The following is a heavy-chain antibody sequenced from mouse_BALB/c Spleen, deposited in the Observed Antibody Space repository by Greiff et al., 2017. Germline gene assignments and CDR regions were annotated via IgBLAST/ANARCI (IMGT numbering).Heavy chain of an antibody. CDR2: IWAGGST. CDR3: ARDDYYGAWFAY. CDR1: GFSLTSYG. D-gene: IGHD1-1*01. Sequence: VQVVESGPGLVAPSQSLSITCTVSGFSLTSYGVHWVRQPPGKGLEWLGVIWAGGSTNYNSALMSRLSISKDNSKSQVFLKMNSLQTDDTAMYYCARDDYYGAWFAYWGQGTLVTVSA. V-gene: IGHV2-9*02. J-gene: IGHJ3*01.